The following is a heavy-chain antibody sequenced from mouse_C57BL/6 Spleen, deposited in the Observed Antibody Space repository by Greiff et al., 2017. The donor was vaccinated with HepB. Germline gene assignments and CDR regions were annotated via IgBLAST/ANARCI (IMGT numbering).Heavy chain of an antibody. CDR2: ISSGSSTI. D-gene: IGHD2-5*01. Sequence: EVHLVESGGGLVKPGGSLKLSCAASGFTFSDYGMHWVRQAPEKGLEWVAYISSGSSTIYYADTVKGRFTISRDNAKNTLFRQMTSLRSEDTAMYYCAKAYYSNRYYAMDYWGQGASVTVSS. CDR1: GFTFSDYG. J-gene: IGHJ4*01. CDR3: AKAYYSNRYYAMDY. V-gene: IGHV5-17*01.